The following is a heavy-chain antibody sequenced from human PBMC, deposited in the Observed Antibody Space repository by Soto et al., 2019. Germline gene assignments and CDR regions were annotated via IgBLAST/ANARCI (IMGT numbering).Heavy chain of an antibody. CDR3: ARVLSGSSGVGDDY. CDR1: GGTFSSYA. J-gene: IGHJ4*02. Sequence: ASVKVSCKASGGTFSSYAISWVRQAPGQGLEWMGGIIPIFGTANYAQKFQGRVTITADESTSTAYMELSSLRSEDTAVYYCARVLSGSSGVGDDYWGQGTLVTVSS. D-gene: IGHD6-6*01. V-gene: IGHV1-69*13. CDR2: IIPIFGTA.